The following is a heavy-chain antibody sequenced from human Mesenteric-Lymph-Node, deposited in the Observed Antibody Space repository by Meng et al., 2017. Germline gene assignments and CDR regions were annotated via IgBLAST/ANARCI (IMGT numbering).Heavy chain of an antibody. V-gene: IGHV4-4*03. Sequence: QVHLHAPGPGPVKPPGTLALPCAVSGGSLSSRNWWSWVRQPPGNGLEWIGEIYHSGSTNYNPSLKSRVTISVDESKNQFSLRLSSVTAADTAVYYCARVGAYCGGDCYHPRWGQGTLVTVSS. CDR3: ARVGAYCGGDCYHPR. D-gene: IGHD2-21*02. CDR2: IYHSGST. J-gene: IGHJ4*02. CDR1: GGSLSSRNW.